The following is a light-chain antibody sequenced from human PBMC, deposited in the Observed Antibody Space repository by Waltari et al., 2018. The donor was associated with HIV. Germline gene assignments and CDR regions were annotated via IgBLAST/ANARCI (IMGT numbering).Light chain of an antibody. J-gene: IGKJ1*01. Sequence: DIVMTQSPASLVVSLGERATINCKSSQSVLYSSNNKNYLAWYQQKPGQPPKLLIYWASTRESGVPDRFSGSGSGTDFTLTISSLQAEDVAVYYCQQYYSTPTFGQGTKVEIK. CDR3: QQYYSTPT. CDR2: WAS. CDR1: QSVLYSSNNKNY. V-gene: IGKV4-1*01.